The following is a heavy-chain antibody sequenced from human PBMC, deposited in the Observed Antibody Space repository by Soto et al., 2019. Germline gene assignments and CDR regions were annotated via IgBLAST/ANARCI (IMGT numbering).Heavy chain of an antibody. CDR2: IYYSGST. J-gene: IGHJ3*02. Sequence: SETLSLTCTVSGGSISSSNYYWGWIRQPPGKGLEWIGSIYYSGSTSYNSSLKSRVTISVDTSKNQFSLRLSSVTAADRAVYYCASPALGAFDIWGQGTMVTVSS. CDR3: ASPALGAFDI. CDR1: GGSISSSNYY. V-gene: IGHV4-39*01. D-gene: IGHD3-16*01.